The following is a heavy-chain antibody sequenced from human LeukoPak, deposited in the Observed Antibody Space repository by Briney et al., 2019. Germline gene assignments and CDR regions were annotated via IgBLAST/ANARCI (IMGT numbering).Heavy chain of an antibody. Sequence: GGPLRLSCGASGFTFSSCGMSWVRLPPGKGLEWVSGIVGSGATTYYADSVKGRFTISRDNSKNTLYLLMNSLTAEDTAIYYCAKSSKSWNDAFDIWGQGTMVTVSS. J-gene: IGHJ3*02. V-gene: IGHV3-23*01. CDR2: IVGSGATT. CDR1: GFTFSSCG. D-gene: IGHD1-1*01. CDR3: AKSSKSWNDAFDI.